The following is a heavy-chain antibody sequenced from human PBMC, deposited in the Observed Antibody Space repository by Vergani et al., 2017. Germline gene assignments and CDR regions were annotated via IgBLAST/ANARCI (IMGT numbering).Heavy chain of an antibody. D-gene: IGHD3-22*01. CDR3: ARTLSDSPGYYLDY. V-gene: IGHV2-70*04. CDR1: GFSLTTYGMR. J-gene: IGHJ4*02. Sequence: QVTLKESGPALVKPTQTLTLTCTFSGFSLTTYGMRVSWIRQPPGKALEWLARLDWDDDTYYRTSLRTRLTISKDTFKNQVALTMTNMDPVDTATYYCARTLSDSPGYYLDYWGQGTMVTVSS. CDR2: LDWDDDT.